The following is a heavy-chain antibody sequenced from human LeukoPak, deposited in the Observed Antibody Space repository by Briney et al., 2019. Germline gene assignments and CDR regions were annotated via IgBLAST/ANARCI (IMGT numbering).Heavy chain of an antibody. CDR1: GGSISSSSYY. V-gene: IGHV4-39*07. J-gene: IGHJ4*02. CDR3: ARSVLARFDY. CDR2: IYYSGST. D-gene: IGHD3-3*02. Sequence: SETLSLTCTVSGGSISSSSYYWGWIRQPPRKGLEWIGSIYYSGSTYYNPSLKSRVTISVDTSKNQFSLKLSSVTAADTAVYYCARSVLARFDYWGQGTLVTVSS.